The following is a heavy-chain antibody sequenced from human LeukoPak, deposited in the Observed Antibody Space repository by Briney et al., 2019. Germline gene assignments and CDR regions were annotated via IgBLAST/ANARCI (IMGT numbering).Heavy chain of an antibody. CDR2: INSDGSCT. J-gene: IGHJ6*03. V-gene: IGHV3-74*01. Sequence: GGSLRLSCAASGFTFSSYWMHWVRQAPGKGLVWVSRINSDGSCTSYADSVKGRFTITRDNAKNTLYLQMNSLRAEDTAVYYCARGSPKIAARRYYYMDVWGKGATVTVSS. D-gene: IGHD6-6*01. CDR3: ARGSPKIAARRYYYMDV. CDR1: GFTFSSYW.